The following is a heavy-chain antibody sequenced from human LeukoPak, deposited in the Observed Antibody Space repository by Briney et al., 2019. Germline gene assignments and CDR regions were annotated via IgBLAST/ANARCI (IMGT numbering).Heavy chain of an antibody. CDR3: AKDMGPYCSGGSCYAGLDY. CDR2: ISGDGGST. CDR1: GFTFSSYA. D-gene: IGHD2-15*01. J-gene: IGHJ4*02. V-gene: IGHV3-43*02. Sequence: GGSLRLSWAASGFTFSSYAMSWVRQAPGKGLEWVSLISGDGGSTYYADSVKGRFTISRDNSKNSLYLQMNSLRTEDTALYYCAKDMGPYCSGGSCYAGLDYWGQGTLVTVSS.